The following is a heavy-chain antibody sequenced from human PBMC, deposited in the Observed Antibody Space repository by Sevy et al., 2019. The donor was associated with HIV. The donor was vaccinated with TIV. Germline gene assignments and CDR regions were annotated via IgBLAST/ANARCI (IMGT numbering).Heavy chain of an antibody. J-gene: IGHJ4*02. CDR3: ARDSTVITVFQY. D-gene: IGHD1-20*01. CDR1: GYTFTNYY. CDR2: INSSGGST. Sequence: ASVKVSCKASGYTFTNYYIHWMRQAPGQGLEWMGIINSSGGSTSYAQKFQGRVTMTRDTSTSTVYMELSSLRSEDTAVYYCARDSTVITVFQYWGQGTLVTVSS. V-gene: IGHV1-46*01.